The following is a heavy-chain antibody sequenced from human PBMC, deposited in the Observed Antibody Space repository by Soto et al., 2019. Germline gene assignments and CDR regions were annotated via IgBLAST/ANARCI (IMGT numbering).Heavy chain of an antibody. CDR2: INHSGST. CDR3: ARVGSRRGSRSYPPLYMDV. V-gene: IGHV4-34*01. D-gene: IGHD3-10*01. Sequence: SETLSLTCAVYGGSFSGYYWSWFRQPPGKGLEWVGEINHSGSTNYNPSLKSRVTISVDTSKNQFSLKLSSVTAADTAVYYCARVGSRRGSRSYPPLYMDVWGTGTTVTVSS. CDR1: GGSFSGYY. J-gene: IGHJ6*03.